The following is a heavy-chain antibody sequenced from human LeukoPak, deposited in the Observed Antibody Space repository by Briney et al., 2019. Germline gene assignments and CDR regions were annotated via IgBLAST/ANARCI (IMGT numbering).Heavy chain of an antibody. CDR3: ARGGGAFCGXXCYRNFDY. D-gene: IGHD2-21*02. CDR2: IYSDGNK. Sequence: GGSLRLSCAISGITISSDYMSWVRQAPGKGLEWVSVIYSDGNKYYADSVKGRFTISRDNSMNTLYLQMNSLRDEDTAVYYCARGGGAFCGXXCYRNFDYWGQGTLVTV. V-gene: IGHV3-66*01. J-gene: IGHJ4*02. CDR1: GITISSDY.